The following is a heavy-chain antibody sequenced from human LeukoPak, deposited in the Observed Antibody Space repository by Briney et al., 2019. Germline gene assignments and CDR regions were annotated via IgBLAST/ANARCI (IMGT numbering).Heavy chain of an antibody. J-gene: IGHJ6*02. CDR1: GFTFSSYA. Sequence: GGSLRLSCAASGFTFSSYAMHWVRQAPGKGLEYVSAISSNGGSTYYANSVKGRFTISRDNFKNTLYLQMGSLRAEDMAVYYCARAPPRYYYDSSGYYGMDVWGQGTTVTVSS. CDR2: ISSNGGST. V-gene: IGHV3-64*01. CDR3: ARAPPRYYYDSSGYYGMDV. D-gene: IGHD3-22*01.